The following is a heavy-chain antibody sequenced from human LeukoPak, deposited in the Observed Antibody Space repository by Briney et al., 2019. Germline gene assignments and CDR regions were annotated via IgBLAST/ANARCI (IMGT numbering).Heavy chain of an antibody. CDR1: GFTFSSYA. CDR2: ISGSGDNT. J-gene: IGHJ4*02. D-gene: IGHD3-22*01. V-gene: IGHV3-23*01. Sequence: GGSLRLSCAASGFTFSSYAMSWVRQTPGKGLEWVSGISGSGDNTYYADSVKGRFTISRDNSKNTLYVQANSLGTEDTAAYYCAKGSYYDSSGSFYFDYWGQGTLVTVSS. CDR3: AKGSYYDSSGSFYFDY.